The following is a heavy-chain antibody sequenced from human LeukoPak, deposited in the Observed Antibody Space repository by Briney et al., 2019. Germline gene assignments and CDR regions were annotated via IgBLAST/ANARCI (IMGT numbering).Heavy chain of an antibody. Sequence: GGSLRLSCAASEFSVGSNYMTWVRQAPGKGLEWVSLIYSGGSTYYADSVKGRFTISRDNSKNTLYLQMNSLRAEDTALYYCAKGTLGDYRAGPDYWGRGTLVTVSS. CDR3: AKGTLGDYRAGPDY. J-gene: IGHJ4*02. V-gene: IGHV3-53*05. D-gene: IGHD4-17*01. CDR2: IYSGGST. CDR1: EFSVGSNY.